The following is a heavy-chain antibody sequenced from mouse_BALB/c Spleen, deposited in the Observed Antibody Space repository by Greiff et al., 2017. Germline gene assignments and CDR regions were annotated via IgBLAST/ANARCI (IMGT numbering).Heavy chain of an antibody. J-gene: IGHJ2*01. CDR2: ISSGSSTI. V-gene: IGHV5-17*02. Sequence: EVMLVESGGGLVQPGGSRKLSCAASGFTFSSFGMHWVRQAPEKGLEWVAYISSGSSTIYYADTVKGRFTISRDNPKNTLFLQMTSLRSEDTAMYYCATLYGYYFDYWGQGTTLTVSS. CDR1: GFTFSSFG. D-gene: IGHD1-2*01. CDR3: ATLYGYYFDY.